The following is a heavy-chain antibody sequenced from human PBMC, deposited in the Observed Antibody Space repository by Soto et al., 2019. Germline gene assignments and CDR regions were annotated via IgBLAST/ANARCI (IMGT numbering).Heavy chain of an antibody. CDR3: AASTFGDYYGMDV. CDR1: GPSISGYY. D-gene: IGHD3-3*01. V-gene: IGHV4-4*07. Sequence: SETLSLTCTVSGPSISGYYWNWIRQAAGKGLEWIGRVYISTGTTNYNPSLMSRVTMSADTSKKQVSLKLSSVTAADTAIYYCAASTFGDYYGMDVWGQGASVTSP. J-gene: IGHJ6*02. CDR2: VYISTGTT.